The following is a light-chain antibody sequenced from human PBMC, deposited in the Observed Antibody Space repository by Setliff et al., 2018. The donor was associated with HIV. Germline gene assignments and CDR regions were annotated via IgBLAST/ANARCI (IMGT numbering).Light chain of an antibody. V-gene: IGLV1-47*01. Sequence: QSALTQPPSASGTPGQRVTISCSGSSSNIGTYSVYWYQQLPGAAPKLLIYRNNQRPSGAPDRFSGSKSGTSASLAISGLRSEDEADYYCAAWDDSLSGSYVFGTGTKVTVL. J-gene: IGLJ1*01. CDR1: SSNIGTYS. CDR3: AAWDDSLSGSYV. CDR2: RNN.